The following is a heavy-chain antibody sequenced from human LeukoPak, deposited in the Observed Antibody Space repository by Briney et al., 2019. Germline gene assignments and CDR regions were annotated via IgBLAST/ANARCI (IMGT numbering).Heavy chain of an antibody. CDR1: GYTFISYA. J-gene: IGHJ4*02. D-gene: IGHD2-2*01. V-gene: IGHV1-3*01. Sequence: GASVKVSCKASGYTFISYAMHWVRQAPGQRLEWMGWINAGNGNTKYSQKFQGRVTITRDTSASTAYMELSSLRSEDTAVYYCARDPRPSPTYYFDYWGQGTLVTVSS. CDR2: INAGNGNT. CDR3: ARDPRPSPTYYFDY.